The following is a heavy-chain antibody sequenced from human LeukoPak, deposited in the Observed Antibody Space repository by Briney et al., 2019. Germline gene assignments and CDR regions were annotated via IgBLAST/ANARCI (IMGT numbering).Heavy chain of an antibody. V-gene: IGHV3-23*01. CDR2: ISGSGGST. CDR3: ANFYYDILTGFDY. D-gene: IGHD3-9*01. J-gene: IGHJ4*02. CDR1: GFTFSSYA. Sequence: PGGSLRLSCAASGFTFSSYAMSWVRQAPGKGLEWVSAISGSGGSTYYADSVKGRFTISRDNSKNTLYLQMNSLRAEDTAVCYCANFYYDILTGFDYWGQGTLVTVSS.